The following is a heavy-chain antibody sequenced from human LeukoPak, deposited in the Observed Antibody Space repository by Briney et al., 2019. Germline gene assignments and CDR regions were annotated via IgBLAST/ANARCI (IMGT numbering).Heavy chain of an antibody. Sequence: PGESLKVSCKGSGYSFTSYWIGWVRQMPGKGLEWMGIIYPGDSDTRYSPSFQGQVTISADKSISTAYLQWSSLKASDTAMYYCARIRYCSGGSCYSSPNFDYWGQGTLVTVSS. V-gene: IGHV5-51*01. J-gene: IGHJ4*02. D-gene: IGHD2-15*01. CDR1: GYSFTSYW. CDR3: ARIRYCSGGSCYSSPNFDY. CDR2: IYPGDSDT.